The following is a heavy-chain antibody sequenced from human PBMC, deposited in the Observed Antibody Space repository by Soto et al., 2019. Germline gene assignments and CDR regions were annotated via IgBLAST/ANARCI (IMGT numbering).Heavy chain of an antibody. D-gene: IGHD1-26*01. V-gene: IGHV1-24*01. J-gene: IGHJ4*02. Sequence: ASVKVSCKVSGYTLTELSMHWVRQAPGKGLEWMGGFDPEDGEAIYAQKFQGRVTMTEDTSTDTAYMELSSLRSEDTAVYYCATLGLYSGSDLDYWGQGTLVTISS. CDR2: FDPEDGEA. CDR3: ATLGLYSGSDLDY. CDR1: GYTLTELS.